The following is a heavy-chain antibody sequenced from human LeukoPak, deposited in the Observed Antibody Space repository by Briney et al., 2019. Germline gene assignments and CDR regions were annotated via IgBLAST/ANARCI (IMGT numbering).Heavy chain of an antibody. V-gene: IGHV4-59*12. Sequence: SETLSLTCTVSGDSISRYYWNWIRQPPGKGLEWIGYIYYSGSTNYNPSLKSRVTISIDTSKSQFSLKLNSVTAADTAVYYCARARSYSSGWSFDYWGQGTLVTVSS. J-gene: IGHJ4*02. D-gene: IGHD6-19*01. CDR1: GDSISRYY. CDR3: ARARSYSSGWSFDY. CDR2: IYYSGST.